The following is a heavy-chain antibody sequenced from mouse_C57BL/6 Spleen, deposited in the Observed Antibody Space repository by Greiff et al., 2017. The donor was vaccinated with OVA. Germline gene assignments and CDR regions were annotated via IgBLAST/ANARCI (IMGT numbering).Heavy chain of an antibody. CDR1: GYAFSSSW. D-gene: IGHD1-1*01. CDR2: IYPGDGDT. CDR3: ARSHYGSSPAWFAY. J-gene: IGHJ3*01. Sequence: VQLQQSGPELVKPGASVKISCKASGYAFSSSWMNWVKQRPGKGLEWIGRIYPGDGDTNYNGKFKGKVTLTADKSSSTAYMQLSSLTSEDSAVYFCARSHYGSSPAWFAYWGQGTLVTVSA. V-gene: IGHV1-82*01.